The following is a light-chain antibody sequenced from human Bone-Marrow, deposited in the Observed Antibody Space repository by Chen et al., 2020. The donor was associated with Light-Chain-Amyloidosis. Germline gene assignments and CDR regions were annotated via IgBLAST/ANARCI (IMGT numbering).Light chain of an antibody. J-gene: IGLJ3*02. CDR2: RDT. Sequence: QSVLNQPPSASGTPGQRVTISCSGSTSTIGASFIYWYRHLPGTAPKLLISRDTQRPSGVPDRFAGSKSGTSASLTISRLRSEDEAVYYCATWDFSGSGQGVFGGGTKLTV. CDR3: ATWDFSGSGQGV. V-gene: IGLV1-47*02. CDR1: TSTIGASF.